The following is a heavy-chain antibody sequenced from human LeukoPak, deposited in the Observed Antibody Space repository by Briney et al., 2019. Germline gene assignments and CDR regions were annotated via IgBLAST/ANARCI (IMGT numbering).Heavy chain of an antibody. CDR1: GFTFSSYA. CDR2: ISYDGGNE. D-gene: IGHD3-16*01. Sequence: GGSLRLSCAASGFTFSSYAMHWVRQAPGKGLEWVAVISYDGGNEYYADSVKGRFTISRDNSKNTLNLQMNSLRTEDTAVYYCAREGEFMITLGGGMASAYHFDYWGQGALVTVSS. J-gene: IGHJ4*02. CDR3: AREGEFMITLGGGMASAYHFDY. V-gene: IGHV3-30-3*01.